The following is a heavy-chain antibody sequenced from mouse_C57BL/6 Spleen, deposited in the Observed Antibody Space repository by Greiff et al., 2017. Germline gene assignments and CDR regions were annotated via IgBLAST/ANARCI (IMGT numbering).Heavy chain of an antibody. CDR2: IDPETGGT. J-gene: IGHJ2*01. CDR3: KRDTTASRPFDY. Sequence: QVQLQQSGAELVRPGASVTLSCKASGYTFTDYEMHWVKQTPVHGLEWIGAIDPETGGTAYNQKFKGKAILTADKSSSTAYMELRSLTSEDSAVYYCKRDTTASRPFDYWGEGTTLTVSS. D-gene: IGHD1-2*01. CDR1: GYTFTDYE. V-gene: IGHV1-15*01.